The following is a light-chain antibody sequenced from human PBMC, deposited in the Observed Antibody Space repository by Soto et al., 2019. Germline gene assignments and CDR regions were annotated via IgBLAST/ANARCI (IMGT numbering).Light chain of an antibody. CDR1: QSVSNSY. V-gene: IGKV3-20*01. J-gene: IGKJ2*01. CDR2: GAS. CDR3: QQYAGSPLYT. Sequence: EIVLTQSPGTLSLSPGERATLSCRASQSVSNSYLAWYQQKPGQAPRLLIYGASSRATGIPDRFSGSGSGTDFTLTISRLEAEDFAVYYCQQYAGSPLYTFGQGTKLGIK.